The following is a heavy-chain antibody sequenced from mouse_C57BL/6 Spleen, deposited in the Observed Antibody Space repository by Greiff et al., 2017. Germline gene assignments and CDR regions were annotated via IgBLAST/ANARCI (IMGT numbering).Heavy chain of an antibody. CDR3: ERDDGYYYAMDD. Sequence: QVQLQQPGTELVKPGASVKLSCKASGYTFTSYWMPWVKQRPGQGLEWIGNINPSNGGTNYNEKFKSKATLTVDKSSSTAYMQLTSLTSEDYAVYYCERDDGYYYAMDDWGQGTSVTVSS. CDR2: INPSNGGT. CDR1: GYTFTSYW. V-gene: IGHV1-53*01. J-gene: IGHJ4*01. D-gene: IGHD2-3*01.